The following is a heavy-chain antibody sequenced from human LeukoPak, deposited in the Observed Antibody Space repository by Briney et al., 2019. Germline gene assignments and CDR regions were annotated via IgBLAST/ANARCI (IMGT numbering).Heavy chain of an antibody. CDR3: ARNFDY. J-gene: IGHJ4*02. Sequence: SETLSLTCTVSGGSISSSSYYWGWIRQPPGKGLEWIGSIYYSGSTYYNPSLKSRVTISVDTSKNQFSLKLTSVTTADTAVYYCARNFDYWGQGTLVTVSS. CDR2: IYYSGST. V-gene: IGHV4-39*07. CDR1: GGSISSSSYY.